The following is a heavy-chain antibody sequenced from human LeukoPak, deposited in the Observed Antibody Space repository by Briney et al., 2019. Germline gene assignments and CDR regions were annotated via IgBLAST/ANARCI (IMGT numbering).Heavy chain of an antibody. D-gene: IGHD1-14*01. Sequence: PSETLSLTCTVSGGSIRSHYWSWIRQPPGKGLEWIGYLYYSTSTNCSPSLKSRVTISVDTSKNQFSLKMTSVTAADTAVYYCARIGPDPFWYFDSWGQGTLVTVSS. CDR2: LYYSTST. CDR3: ARIGPDPFWYFDS. J-gene: IGHJ4*02. V-gene: IGHV4-59*11. CDR1: GGSIRSHY.